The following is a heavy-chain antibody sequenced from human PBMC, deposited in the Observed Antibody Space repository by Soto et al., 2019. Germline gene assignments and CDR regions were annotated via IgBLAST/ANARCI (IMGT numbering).Heavy chain of an antibody. J-gene: IGHJ6*02. V-gene: IGHV1-18*04. CDR3: AAEQPPGSRLGMDV. CDR2: ISAYNGNT. Sequence: ASVKVSCKASGYTFTSYGISCVRQAPGQGLEWMGWISAYNGNTNYAQKLQGRVTMTTDTSTSTAYMELRSLRSDDTAVYYCAAEQPPGSRLGMDVWGQGTTVTVS. D-gene: IGHD2-15*01. CDR1: GYTFTSYG.